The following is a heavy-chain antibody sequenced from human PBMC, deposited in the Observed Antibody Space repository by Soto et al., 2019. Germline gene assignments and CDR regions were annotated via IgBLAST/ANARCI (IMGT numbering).Heavy chain of an antibody. D-gene: IGHD3-10*01. J-gene: IGHJ5*02. CDR3: ARVLLYNWFDH. Sequence: NPSETLSLTCTVSGGSIGSYYWSWIRQPAGKGLEWIGRIYTSGSTNYNPSLKSRVTMSVDTSKNQFSLKLSSVTAADPAVYYCARVLLYNWFDHWGQGTLVTVSS. CDR1: GGSIGSYY. V-gene: IGHV4-4*07. CDR2: IYTSGST.